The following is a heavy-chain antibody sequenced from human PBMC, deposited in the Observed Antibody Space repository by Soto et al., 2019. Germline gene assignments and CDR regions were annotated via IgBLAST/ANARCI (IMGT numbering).Heavy chain of an antibody. CDR1: GYYSSRYW. CDR2: VYISDSET. V-gene: IGHV5-51*01. D-gene: IGHD5-12*01. Sequence: PGESLKIPCXGSGYYSSRYWLAWVRQMSGKGLEWVGSVYISDSETKYSPSFQGQVTISADKYTNTAYLYWISLKASDTAMYYCARRGTLSGRDAFDVWGEGTMVTVSS. J-gene: IGHJ3*01. CDR3: ARRGTLSGRDAFDV.